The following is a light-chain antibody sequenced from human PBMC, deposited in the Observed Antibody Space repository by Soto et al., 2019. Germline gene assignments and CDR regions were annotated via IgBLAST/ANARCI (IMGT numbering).Light chain of an antibody. V-gene: IGLV4-69*01. CDR3: QTWGTGIRV. J-gene: IGLJ3*02. CDR1: SGHSNYA. Sequence: QLVLTQSPSASASLGGSVRLTCTLSSGHSNYAIAWHQQQPEKGPRSLMKIKSDGSHIRGDGIPDRFSGSSSGAERYLTISSLQSEDEAEYYCQTWGTGIRVFGGGTKLTVL. CDR2: IKSDGSH.